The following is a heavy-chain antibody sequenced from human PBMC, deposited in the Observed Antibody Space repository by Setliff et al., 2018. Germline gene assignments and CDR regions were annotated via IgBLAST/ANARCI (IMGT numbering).Heavy chain of an antibody. CDR2: FSSRNDYI. CDR1: GFSFSNYA. CDR3: ARGLYMDV. J-gene: IGHJ6*03. V-gene: IGHV3-21*01. Sequence: LRLSCEASGFSFSNYAMNWVRQAPGKGLEWVASFSSRNDYIYHADSVKGRFTNSRDNAKNSLYPQMNGLRAEDTAVYYCARGLYMDVWGKGTTVTVSS.